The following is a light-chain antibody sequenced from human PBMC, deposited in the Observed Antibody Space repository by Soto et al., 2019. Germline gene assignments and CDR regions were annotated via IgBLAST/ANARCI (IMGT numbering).Light chain of an antibody. CDR1: QSISTY. CDR3: QQSYSIPIT. V-gene: IGKV1-39*01. J-gene: IGKJ5*01. Sequence: DIPMTQSPSSLSASVGDRVTITCRASQSISTYLNWYQQRPGKAPKLLIYAASSLQSGVPSRFSGSGSETDFTLTISSLQPEDFATYYCQQSYSIPITFGQGTRLEIE. CDR2: AAS.